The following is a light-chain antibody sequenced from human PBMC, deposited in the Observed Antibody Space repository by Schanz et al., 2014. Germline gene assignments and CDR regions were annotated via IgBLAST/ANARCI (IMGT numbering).Light chain of an antibody. CDR1: QSVLYSSHNKNY. J-gene: IGKJ1*01. CDR3: QQCYSAPWT. Sequence: DIVMTQSPDSLAVSLGERATINCKSSQSVLYSSHNKNYLAWYQQKPGQPPKLLIYWASTRESGVPDRFSGSGSGTDFTLTISSVQAEDVAVYYCQQCYSAPWTFGQGTKVEIK. CDR2: WAS. V-gene: IGKV4-1*01.